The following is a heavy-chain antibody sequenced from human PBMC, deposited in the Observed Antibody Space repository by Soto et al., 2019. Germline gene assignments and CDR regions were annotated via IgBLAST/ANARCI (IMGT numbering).Heavy chain of an antibody. D-gene: IGHD3-10*01. J-gene: IGHJ3*02. Sequence: SETLSLTCTVSGGSISSSSYYWGWIRQPPGKGLEWIGSIYYSGSTYYNPSLKSRVTISVDTSKNQFSLKLSSVTAADTAVYYCERLTRSMVYRLRTRDAFDICGQRTMVTVS. CDR2: IYYSGST. CDR3: ERLTRSMVYRLRTRDAFDI. CDR1: GGSISSSSYY. V-gene: IGHV4-39*01.